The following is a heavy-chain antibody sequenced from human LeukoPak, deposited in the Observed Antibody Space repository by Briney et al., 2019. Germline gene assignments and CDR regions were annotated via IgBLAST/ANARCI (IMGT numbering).Heavy chain of an antibody. CDR2: IYPGDSDT. Sequence: GESLKNSCKGSGYSFTSYWIGWVRQMPGKGLEWMGIIYPGDSDTRYSPSFQGQVTISADKSISTAYLQWSSLKASDTAMYYCARQSTPYSIQGGFDPWGQGTLVTVSS. CDR1: GYSFTSYW. V-gene: IGHV5-51*01. J-gene: IGHJ5*02. CDR3: ARQSTPYSIQGGFDP. D-gene: IGHD2-21*01.